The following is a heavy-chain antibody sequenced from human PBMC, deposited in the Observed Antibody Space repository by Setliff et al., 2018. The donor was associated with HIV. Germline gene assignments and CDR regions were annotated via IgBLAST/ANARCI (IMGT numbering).Heavy chain of an antibody. CDR2: ISSSAGST. CDR3: TTDLGSGRFSWNNN. J-gene: IGHJ4*02. CDR1: GFTFSSYA. Sequence: PGGSLRLSCAASGFTFSSYAMSWVRQTPGKGLEWVSFISSSAGSTYYAAPVEGRFTISRDDSKNTLSLQMNSLKTEDTAIYYCTTDLGSGRFSWNNNWGQGTLVTVSS. V-gene: IGHV3-23*01. D-gene: IGHD1-26*01.